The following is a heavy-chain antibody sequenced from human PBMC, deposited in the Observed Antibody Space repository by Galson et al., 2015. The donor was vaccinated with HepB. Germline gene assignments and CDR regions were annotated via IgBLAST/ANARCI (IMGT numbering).Heavy chain of an antibody. CDR2: ISSNGGST. D-gene: IGHD5-18*01. CDR1: GFTFSSYA. Sequence: SLRLSCAASGFTFSSYAMHWVRQAPGKGLEYVSAISSNGGSTYYANSVKGRFTISRDNSKNTLYLQMGSLRAEDMAVYYCARDPGRTAMAYFDYWGQGTLVTVSS. CDR3: ARDPGRTAMAYFDY. J-gene: IGHJ4*02. V-gene: IGHV3-64*01.